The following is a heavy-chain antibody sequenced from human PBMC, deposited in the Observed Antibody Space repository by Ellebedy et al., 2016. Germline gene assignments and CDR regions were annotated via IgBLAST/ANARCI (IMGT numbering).Heavy chain of an antibody. CDR1: GFTFSTYG. CDR2: IWSDGNNK. CDR3: ARDEYDIGGFYYDAFDV. J-gene: IGHJ3*01. D-gene: IGHD3-22*01. V-gene: IGHV3-33*08. Sequence: GESLKISCAASGFTFSTYGMHWVRQAPGKGLEWVAVIWSDGNNKYYTDSVKGRFTISRDNSKNMLYLKMNSLRAEDTAVYYCARDEYDIGGFYYDAFDVWGQGTMVTVSS.